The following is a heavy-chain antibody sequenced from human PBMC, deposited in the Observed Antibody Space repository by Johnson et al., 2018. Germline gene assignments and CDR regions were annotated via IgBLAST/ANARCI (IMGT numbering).Heavy chain of an antibody. J-gene: IGHJ1*01. D-gene: IGHD3-22*01. V-gene: IGHV3-23*04. Sequence: VQLVQSGGGLVQXGGCLRLXCAASGFTFSTYAMSWVRQAPGKGLEWVSVISGGGGSTSYAASVKGRFTISRDNFNNTLYLQMNSLRAEDTAVYYCARPPGYRDSSGYYAWGQGTLVTVSS. CDR1: GFTFSTYA. CDR2: ISGGGGST. CDR3: ARPPGYRDSSGYYA.